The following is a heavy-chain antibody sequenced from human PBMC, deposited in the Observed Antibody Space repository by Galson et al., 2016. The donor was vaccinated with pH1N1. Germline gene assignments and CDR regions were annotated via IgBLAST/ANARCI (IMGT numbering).Heavy chain of an antibody. CDR2: IFHSGST. V-gene: IGHV4-38-2*01. J-gene: IGHJ3*01. CDR3: ASSIPVTALDAFDL. CDR1: GYSIISGYY. Sequence: SETLSLTCAVSGYSIISGYYWGWVRQPPGKGLEWIGSIFHSGSTYNNPSLKSRVTISVDTSRNQFSLTLSSVTAADTALYYCASSIPVTALDAFDLWGQGTMVTVSS. D-gene: IGHD2-21*02.